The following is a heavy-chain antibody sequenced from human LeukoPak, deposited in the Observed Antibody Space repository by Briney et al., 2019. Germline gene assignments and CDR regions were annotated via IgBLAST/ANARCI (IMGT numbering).Heavy chain of an antibody. Sequence: GASVKVSCKASGGTFSSYAISWVRQAPGQGLEWMGRIIPIFGTANYAQKFQGRVTITTDESTSTAYMELSSLRSEDTAVYYCARASSGHNSQLYYYYMDVWGKGTTVTVSS. V-gene: IGHV1-69*05. CDR3: ARASSGHNSQLYYYYMDV. CDR2: IIPIFGTA. J-gene: IGHJ6*03. CDR1: GGTFSSYA. D-gene: IGHD1-1*01.